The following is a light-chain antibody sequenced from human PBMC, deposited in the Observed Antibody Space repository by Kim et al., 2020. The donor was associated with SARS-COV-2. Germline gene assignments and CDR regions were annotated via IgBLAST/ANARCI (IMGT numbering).Light chain of an antibody. CDR2: VSGDGSH. Sequence: QSVLTQSPSASASLGASVKLTCTLSSGHSTYTITWHQQQPQKGPRYLMKVSGDGSHSKGDGIPDRFSGSTSGAEYYLTISSLQSDDEADYYCQTWGTGIMVFGGGTQLTVL. CDR1: SGHSTYT. CDR3: QTWGTGIMV. J-gene: IGLJ3*02. V-gene: IGLV4-69*02.